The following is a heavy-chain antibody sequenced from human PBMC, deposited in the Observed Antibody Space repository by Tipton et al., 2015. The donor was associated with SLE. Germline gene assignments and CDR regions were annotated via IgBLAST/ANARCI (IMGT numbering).Heavy chain of an antibody. CDR1: GFTFSSYS. J-gene: IGHJ4*02. Sequence: SLRLSCAASGFTFSSYSMNWVRQAPGKGLEWVSRIKPDGSGSNYADSVKGRFTISRDNAKNTVYLQMSNLRAEDTALYYCARDFGRAPRMPSTWLFNDWGQGTRVTVSS. D-gene: IGHD2/OR15-2a*01. CDR3: ARDFGRAPRMPSTWLFND. CDR2: IKPDGSGS. V-gene: IGHV3-74*01.